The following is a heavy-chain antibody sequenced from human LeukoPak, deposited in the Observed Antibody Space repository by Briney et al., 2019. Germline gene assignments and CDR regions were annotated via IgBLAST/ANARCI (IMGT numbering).Heavy chain of an antibody. Sequence: PSETLSLTCTVSGGSISSYYWSWIRQPPGKGLEWIGYIYYSGSTNYNPSLKSRVTISVDTSKNQFSLKLSSVTAADTAVYYCARASLSGYYYYGMDVWGQGTTVTVSS. D-gene: IGHD3-10*01. CDR1: GGSISSYY. CDR3: ARASLSGYYYYGMDV. CDR2: IYYSGST. J-gene: IGHJ6*02. V-gene: IGHV4-59*08.